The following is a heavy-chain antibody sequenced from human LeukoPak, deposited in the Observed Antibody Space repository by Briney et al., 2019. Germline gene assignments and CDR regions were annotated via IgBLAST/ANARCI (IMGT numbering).Heavy chain of an antibody. Sequence: PGGSLRLSCAASGFTFSSYSMNWVRQAPGKGLEWVSSISSSSSYIYYADSVKGRFTISRDNAKNSLYLQMNSLRAEDTAVYYCARVIGSSGWPLGAFDIWGHGTMVTVSS. CDR3: ARVIGSSGWPLGAFDI. J-gene: IGHJ3*02. D-gene: IGHD6-19*01. V-gene: IGHV3-21*01. CDR2: ISSSSSYI. CDR1: GFTFSSYS.